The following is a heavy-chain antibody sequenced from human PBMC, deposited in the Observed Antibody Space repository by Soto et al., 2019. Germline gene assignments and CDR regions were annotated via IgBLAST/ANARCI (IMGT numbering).Heavy chain of an antibody. CDR2: TTNTGGDK. D-gene: IGHD1-26*01. Sequence: EVQLLVSGGGLVQPGGSLRLSCAVSGFTFGDYAMNWVRQAPGEGLEWVSTTTNTGGDKIYADSVKGRFTISRDNSKNTLFQQMNNLRVEDTAIYYCAKASGESYPWSRIFYSWGQGTRVTVSS. V-gene: IGHV3-23*01. CDR3: AKASGESYPWSRIFYS. J-gene: IGHJ4*02. CDR1: GFTFGDYA.